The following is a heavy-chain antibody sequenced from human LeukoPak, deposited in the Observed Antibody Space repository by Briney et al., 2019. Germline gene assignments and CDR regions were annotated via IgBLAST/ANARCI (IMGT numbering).Heavy chain of an antibody. D-gene: IGHD5-12*01. CDR3: TTIYGGSVDY. V-gene: IGHV3-74*01. CDR2: IKPDGSST. Sequence: GGSLRLSCAASGFTFSSFWMYWVRQVPGEGLVWVSRIKPDGSSTSYADSVKGRFTISRDNAKNTLYLQMNSLRAEDTAVYYCTTIYGGSVDYWGQGTLVTVSS. CDR1: GFTFSSFW. J-gene: IGHJ4*02.